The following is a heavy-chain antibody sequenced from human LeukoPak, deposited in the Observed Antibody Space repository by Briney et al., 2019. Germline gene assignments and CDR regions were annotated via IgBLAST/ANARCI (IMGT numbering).Heavy chain of an antibody. CDR2: INQAGSEK. D-gene: IGHD6-13*01. Sequence: PGGSLRLSCAASGFTFSSHWMRWVRQARGKGLEGVANINQAGSEKHYVDSVKGRFTISRDTAKSSLYLQMNSLRAEDTAVYYCARDGTAAGLYFDYWGQGTLVTVSS. CDR3: ARDGTAAGLYFDY. V-gene: IGHV3-7*01. J-gene: IGHJ4*02. CDR1: GFTFSSHW.